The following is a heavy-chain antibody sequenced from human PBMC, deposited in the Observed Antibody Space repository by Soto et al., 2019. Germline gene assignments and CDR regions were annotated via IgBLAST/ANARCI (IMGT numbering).Heavy chain of an antibody. CDR1: GFTFSSYA. D-gene: IGHD6-13*01. CDR3: ANRIAAAEYFQH. CDR2: ISGSGGST. V-gene: IGHV3-23*01. J-gene: IGHJ1*01. Sequence: GGSLRLSCAASGFTFSSYAMSWVRQAPGKGLEWVSAISGSGGSTYYADSVKGRFTISRDNSKNTLYLQMNSLRAEDTAVYYCANRIAAAEYFQHWGQGTLVTVSS.